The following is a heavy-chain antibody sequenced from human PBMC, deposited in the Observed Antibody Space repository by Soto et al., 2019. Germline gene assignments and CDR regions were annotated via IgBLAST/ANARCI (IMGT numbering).Heavy chain of an antibody. V-gene: IGHV1-18*01. CDR2: ISAYNGNT. D-gene: IGHD3-9*01. J-gene: IGHJ4*02. CDR1: GYTFTSYG. Sequence: ASVKVSCKASGYTFTSYGISWVRQAPGQGLEWMGWISAYNGNTNYAQKLQGRVTMTTDTSTSTAYMELRSLRSDDTAVYYCARDRDILTGYYLVYYFDYWGQGTLVTVS. CDR3: ARDRDILTGYYLVYYFDY.